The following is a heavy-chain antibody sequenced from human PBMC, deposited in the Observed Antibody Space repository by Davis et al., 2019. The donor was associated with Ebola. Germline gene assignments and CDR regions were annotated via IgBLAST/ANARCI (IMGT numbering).Heavy chain of an antibody. CDR3: ARSEGSYYDY. CDR2: IIPIFGTA. J-gene: IGHJ4*02. D-gene: IGHD3-10*01. V-gene: IGHV1-69*13. CDR1: GGTFRSYA. Sequence: AASVKVFCKASGGTFRSYAISWVRQAPGQGLEWMGGIIPIFGTANYAQKFQGRVTITADESTSTAYMELSSLRSEDTAVYYCARSEGSYYDYWGQGTLVTVSS.